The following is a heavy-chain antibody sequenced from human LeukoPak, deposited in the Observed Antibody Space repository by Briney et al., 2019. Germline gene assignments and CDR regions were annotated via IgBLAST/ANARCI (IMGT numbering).Heavy chain of an antibody. Sequence: GGSLRLSCPASGFTFSDFTMSWVRQAPGTGLEWVSVIYSGGSTYYADSVTGRFTISRDNSKNTLYLQMNSLGADDTAVYYCASLRSPVDAFDIWGQGTMVTVSS. V-gene: IGHV3-53*01. J-gene: IGHJ3*02. CDR1: GFTFSDFT. CDR3: ASLRSPVDAFDI. D-gene: IGHD6-19*01. CDR2: IYSGGST.